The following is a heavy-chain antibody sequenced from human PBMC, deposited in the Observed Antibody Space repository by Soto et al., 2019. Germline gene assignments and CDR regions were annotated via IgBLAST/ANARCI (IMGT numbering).Heavy chain of an antibody. Sequence: GGSLRLSCAASGFTFSSYSMNWVRQAPGKGLEWVSSISSSSSYKYYADSVKGRFTISRDNAKNSLYLQMNSLRAEDTAVYYCARDWPDAFDIWGQGTMVTVSS. J-gene: IGHJ3*02. CDR2: ISSSSSYK. CDR1: GFTFSSYS. CDR3: ARDWPDAFDI. V-gene: IGHV3-21*01.